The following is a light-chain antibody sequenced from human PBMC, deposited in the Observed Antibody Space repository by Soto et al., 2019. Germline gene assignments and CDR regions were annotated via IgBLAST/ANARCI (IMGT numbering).Light chain of an antibody. CDR3: QQRNNWPPN. Sequence: DIQMTQSPSSLSASVGDGVTIACRASQSISSYLNWYQQKPGKAPKLLIYAASSLQSGVPSRFSGRRSGTEFTLTISSLEPEDFAVYYCQQRNNWPPNFGQGTRLEIK. CDR2: AAS. V-gene: IGKV1-39*01. CDR1: QSISSY. J-gene: IGKJ5*01.